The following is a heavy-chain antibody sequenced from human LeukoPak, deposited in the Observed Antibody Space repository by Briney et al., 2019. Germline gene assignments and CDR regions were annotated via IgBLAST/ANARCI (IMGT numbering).Heavy chain of an antibody. CDR1: GSTFSDYY. V-gene: IGHV3-11*01. CDR3: ARDSPYYYHSSGYWGGFDY. CDR2: ISSSGSTI. D-gene: IGHD3-22*01. Sequence: PGGSLRLSCAASGSTFSDYYMSWIRQAPGKGLEWVSYISSSGSTIYYADSVKGRFTISRDNAKNSLYLQMNSLRAEDTAVYYCARDSPYYYHSSGYWGGFDYWGQGTLVTVSS. J-gene: IGHJ4*02.